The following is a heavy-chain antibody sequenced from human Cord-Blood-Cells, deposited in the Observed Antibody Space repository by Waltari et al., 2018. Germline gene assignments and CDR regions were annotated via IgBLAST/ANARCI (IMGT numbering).Heavy chain of an antibody. D-gene: IGHD6-13*01. V-gene: IGHV4-4*07. CDR1: GGSISSCH. CDR3: ARVYYSSSWYYFDY. Sequence: QVQLQDSGPGLVKPSETLSPPCPVSGGSISSCHWSWVRQPAGKGLEWIGRIYTSGSTNYNPSLKSRVTMSVDTSKNQFSLKLSSVTAADTAVYYCARVYYSSSWYYFDYWGQGTLVTVSS. J-gene: IGHJ4*02. CDR2: IYTSGST.